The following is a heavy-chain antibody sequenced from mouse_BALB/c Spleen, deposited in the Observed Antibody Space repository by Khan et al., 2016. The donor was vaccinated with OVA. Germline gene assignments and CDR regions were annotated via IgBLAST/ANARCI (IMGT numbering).Heavy chain of an antibody. CDR2: ISSGGSYT. J-gene: IGHJ3*01. CDR1: GFTFSTYG. CDR3: ERLAYYYNIEGFAY. Sequence: DVHLVESGGDLVKPGGSLKLSCAASGFTFSTYGMSWVRQTPDKRLEWVATISSGGSYTYYPDSVKGRFTISRDNAKNTLYLQMSSLKSEDTAMYYCERLAYYYNIEGFAYWGQGTLVTVSA. V-gene: IGHV5-6*01. D-gene: IGHD1-1*01.